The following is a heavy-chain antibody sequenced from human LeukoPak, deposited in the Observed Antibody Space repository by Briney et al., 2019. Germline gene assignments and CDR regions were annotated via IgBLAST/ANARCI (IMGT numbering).Heavy chain of an antibody. D-gene: IGHD4-23*01. V-gene: IGHV3-15*01. Sequence: GGSLRLSCAASGFTFNNAWMTWVRQAPGKGLEWVGRIKSKNDGATTDYGAPVKGRFTMSRDDSKNTLSLQMNSLKIEDTGIYYRTTAGSNFGGDSPFDSWGQGTLVTVSS. J-gene: IGHJ4*02. CDR2: IKSKNDGATT. CDR3: TTAGSNFGGDSPFDS. CDR1: GFTFNNAW.